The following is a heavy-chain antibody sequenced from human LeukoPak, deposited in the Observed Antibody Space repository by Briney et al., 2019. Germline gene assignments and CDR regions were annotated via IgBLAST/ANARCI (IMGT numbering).Heavy chain of an antibody. CDR1: GYTFTSYA. CDR2: INTNTGNP. CDR3: ARDPEQWLAQTFDY. D-gene: IGHD6-19*01. J-gene: IGHJ4*02. V-gene: IGHV7-4-1*02. Sequence: GASVKVSCKASGYTFTSYAMNWVRQAPGQGLEWMGWINTNTGNPTYAQGFAGRFVFSLDTSVSTAYLQISSLKAEDTAVYYCARDPEQWLAQTFDYWGQGTLVTVSS.